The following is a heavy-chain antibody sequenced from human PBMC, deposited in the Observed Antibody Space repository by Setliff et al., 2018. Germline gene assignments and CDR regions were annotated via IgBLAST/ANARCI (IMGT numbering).Heavy chain of an antibody. J-gene: IGHJ5*02. CDR3: VPQGPGYGNGWWTNWFDP. CDR1: GLIFSNNW. Sequence: GGSLRLSCVASGLIFSNNWMSWVRQAPGKGLEWVTNINKDGSERNYVDSVKGRFTISRDNAKNSVYLQTNSLRADDTAVYYCVPQGPGYGNGWWTNWFDPWGQGTLVTVSS. D-gene: IGHD6-19*01. CDR2: INKDGSER. V-gene: IGHV3-7*03.